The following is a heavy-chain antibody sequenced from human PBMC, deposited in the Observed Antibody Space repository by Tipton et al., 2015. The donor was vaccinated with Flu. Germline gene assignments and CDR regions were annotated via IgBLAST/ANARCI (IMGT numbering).Heavy chain of an antibody. D-gene: IGHD2-2*01. V-gene: IGHV4-59*01. CDR3: ARVVVVPAAVAGWFDP. Sequence: TLSLTCTVSGGSISSYYWSWIRQPPGKGLEWIGYIYYSGSTNYNPSLKSRVTISVDTSKNQFSLKLSSVTAADTAVYYCARVVVVPAAVAGWFDPWGQGTLVTVSS. CDR2: IYYSGST. CDR1: GGSISSYY. J-gene: IGHJ5*02.